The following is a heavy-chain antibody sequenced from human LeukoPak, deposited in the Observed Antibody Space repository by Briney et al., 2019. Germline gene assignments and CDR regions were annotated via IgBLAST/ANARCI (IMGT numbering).Heavy chain of an antibody. V-gene: IGHV4-39*07. J-gene: IGHJ4*02. CDR1: GGSISSSSYY. D-gene: IGHD2-21*02. CDR3: ARAVVVTALNSYYFDY. Sequence: SETLSLTCTVSGGSISSSSYYWGWIRQPPGKGLEWIGSIYYSGSTYYNPSLKSRVTISVDTSKNQFSLKLSSVTAADTAVYYCARAVVVTALNSYYFDYWGQGTLVTVS. CDR2: IYYSGST.